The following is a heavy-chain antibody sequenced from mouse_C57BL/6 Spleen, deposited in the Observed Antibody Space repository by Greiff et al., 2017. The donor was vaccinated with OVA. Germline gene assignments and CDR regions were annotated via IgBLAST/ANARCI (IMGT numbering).Heavy chain of an antibody. V-gene: IGHV1-69*01. CDR1: GYTFTSYW. D-gene: IGHD1-1*01. Sequence: VQLQQSGAELVMPGASVKLSCKASGYTFTSYWMHWVKQRPGQGLEWIGEIDPSDSYTNYNQKFKGKSTLTVDKSSSTAYMQLSSLTSEDSAVYYCARWGTTVPWYFDVWGTGTTVTVSS. CDR3: ARWGTTVPWYFDV. CDR2: IDPSDSYT. J-gene: IGHJ1*03.